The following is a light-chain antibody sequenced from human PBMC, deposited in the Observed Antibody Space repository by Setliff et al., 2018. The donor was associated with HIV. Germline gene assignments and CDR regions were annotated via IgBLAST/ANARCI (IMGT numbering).Light chain of an antibody. V-gene: IGKV3-20*01. CDR2: ATS. CDR1: QTISSTF. J-gene: IGKJ1*01. CDR3: QQSET. Sequence: EIVLTQSPGTLSLSPGERATLSCRASQTISSTFLARYQQRPGQAPRLLIYATSNRAPGIPDRFSGSGSGTDFTLTISSLGPEDFAVYYCQQSETFGQGTKVDIK.